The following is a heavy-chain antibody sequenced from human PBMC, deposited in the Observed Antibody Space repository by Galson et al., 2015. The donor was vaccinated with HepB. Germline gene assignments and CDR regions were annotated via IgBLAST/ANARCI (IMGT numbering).Heavy chain of an antibody. J-gene: IGHJ6*03. CDR2: ISGSGGST. Sequence: SLRLSCAASGFTFSSYAMSWVRQAPGKGLEWVSAISGSGGSTYYADSVKGRFTISRDNSKNTLYLQMNSLRAEDTAVYYCAKDQDTRWNPGYYYYMDVWGKGTTVTVSS. CDR1: GFTFSSYA. V-gene: IGHV3-23*01. CDR3: AKDQDTRWNPGYYYYMDV. D-gene: IGHD1-1*01.